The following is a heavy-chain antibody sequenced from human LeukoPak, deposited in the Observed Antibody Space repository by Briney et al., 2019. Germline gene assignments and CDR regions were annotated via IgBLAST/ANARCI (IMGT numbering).Heavy chain of an antibody. CDR3: ARAIRSSGGSCYPY. J-gene: IGHJ4*02. Sequence: ASVKVSCKASGYTFTGYYMHWVRQAPGQGLEWMGWINPNSGGTNYAQKFQGRVTMTRDTSISTAYMELSRLRSDDTAVYYCARAIRSSGGSCYPYWGQGTLVTVSS. D-gene: IGHD2-15*01. CDR2: INPNSGGT. CDR1: GYTFTGYY. V-gene: IGHV1-2*02.